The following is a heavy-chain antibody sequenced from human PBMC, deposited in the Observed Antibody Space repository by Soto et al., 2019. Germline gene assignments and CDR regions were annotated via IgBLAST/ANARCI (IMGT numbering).Heavy chain of an antibody. CDR2: IYYSGST. J-gene: IGHJ4*02. V-gene: IGHV4-39*01. Sequence: SETLSLTCTVSGGSISSSSYYWGWIRQPPGKGLEWIGSIYYSGSTYYNPSLKSRVTISVDTSKNQFSLKLSSVTAADTAVYYCARVPFYGTGETRSDYWGQGTLVTVSS. CDR1: GGSISSSSYY. CDR3: ARVPFYGTGETRSDY. D-gene: IGHD2-8*02.